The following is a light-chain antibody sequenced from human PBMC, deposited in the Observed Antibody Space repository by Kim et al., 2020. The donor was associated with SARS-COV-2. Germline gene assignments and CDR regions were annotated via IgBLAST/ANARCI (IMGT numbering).Light chain of an antibody. J-gene: IGKJ4*01. CDR1: QTINNY. CDR3: QQLNSCPVT. V-gene: IGKV1-9*01. CDR2: TTF. Sequence: SSLGDSITLICQASQTINNYLAWYQQKPGKAPKLLIHTTFTLQSGVPSRFSGSRSGTDFTLTMSSLQPEDFATYYCQQLNSCPVTFGGGTKVEIK.